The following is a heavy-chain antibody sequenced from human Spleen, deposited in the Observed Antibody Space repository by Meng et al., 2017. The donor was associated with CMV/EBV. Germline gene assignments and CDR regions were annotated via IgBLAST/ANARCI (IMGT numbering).Heavy chain of an antibody. J-gene: IGHJ5*02. Sequence: QQSGAVLLQTLAARSLPYAVYGWSFSGYYWSWIRQPTGKGLEWIGEINHSGSTNYNPSLKSRVTISVDTSKNQFSLKLSSVTAADTAVYYCARVIVVVPAARWAQLNWFDPWGQGTLVTVSS. D-gene: IGHD2-2*01. CDR1: GWSFSGYY. V-gene: IGHV4-34*01. CDR2: INHSGST. CDR3: ARVIVVVPAARWAQLNWFDP.